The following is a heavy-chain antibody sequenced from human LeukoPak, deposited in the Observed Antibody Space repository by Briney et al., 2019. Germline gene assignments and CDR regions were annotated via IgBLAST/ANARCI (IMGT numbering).Heavy chain of an antibody. CDR3: ARGSGGGELSSFDY. CDR1: GGSISSGGYY. CDR2: IYYSGST. Sequence: SVTLSLTCTVSGGSISSGGYYWSWIRQHPGKGLEWIGYIYYSGSTYYNPSLKSRVTISVDTSKNQFSLKLSSVTAADTAVYYCARGSGGGELSSFDYWGQGTLVTVSS. D-gene: IGHD3-16*02. J-gene: IGHJ4*02. V-gene: IGHV4-31*03.